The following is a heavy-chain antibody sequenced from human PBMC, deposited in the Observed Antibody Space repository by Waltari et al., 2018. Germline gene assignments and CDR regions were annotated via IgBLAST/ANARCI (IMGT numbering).Heavy chain of an antibody. D-gene: IGHD6-13*01. Sequence: EVLLVESGGGLAQPGGSLRLSCAAFGLRFRNSWMTWVRQASGKGPEWVANIKQDGSEKYYMDSVKGRFTISRDNAKNSLYLQMNNLRVEDTAVYYCTRGGRDSSWYWRDWGQGTLVTVSS. J-gene: IGHJ4*02. CDR3: TRGGRDSSWYWRD. CDR2: IKQDGSEK. V-gene: IGHV3-7*01. CDR1: GLRFRNSW.